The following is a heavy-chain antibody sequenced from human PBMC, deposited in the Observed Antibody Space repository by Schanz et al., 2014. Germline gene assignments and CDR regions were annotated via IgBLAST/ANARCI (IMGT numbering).Heavy chain of an antibody. CDR1: GFTFDDYT. CDR2: ITWDGGIT. Sequence: EVQLVESGGGLVQPGESLRVSCAASGFTFDDYTMHWVRQAPGKGLEWVSLITWDGGITYYADSLKGRFTISRDNSKNSLYLQMNSLRTEDTALYYCAKGAVEMSTGLGGSWGQGTLVTVSS. J-gene: IGHJ5*02. CDR3: AKGAVEMSTGLGGS. D-gene: IGHD3-16*01. V-gene: IGHV3-43*01.